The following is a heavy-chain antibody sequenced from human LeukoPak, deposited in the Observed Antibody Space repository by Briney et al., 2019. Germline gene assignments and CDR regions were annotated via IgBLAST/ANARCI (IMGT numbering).Heavy chain of an antibody. CDR1: GFTFSSYS. V-gene: IGHV3-21*01. D-gene: IGHD3-22*01. J-gene: IGHJ4*02. Sequence: GGSLRLSCAASGFTFSSYSMNWVRQAPGKGLEWVSSISSSSSYIYYADSVKGRFTISRDNAKNSLYLQMNSLRAEDTAVYYCASPGGLYYYHSSGYYYWGQGTLVTVSS. CDR3: ASPGGLYYYHSSGYYY. CDR2: ISSSSSYI.